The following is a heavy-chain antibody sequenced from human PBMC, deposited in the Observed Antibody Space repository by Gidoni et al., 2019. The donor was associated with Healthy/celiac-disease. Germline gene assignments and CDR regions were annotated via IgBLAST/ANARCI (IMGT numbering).Heavy chain of an antibody. Sequence: QVQLQQWGAGLLKPSETLYLTCAVYGGSFRGYYWSWIRQPTGKGLEWIGEINHSGSTNYNPSLKSRVTISVDTSKNQFSLKLSSVTAADTAVYYCARKVLLWFGELLLNWGQGTLVTVSS. CDR3: ARKVLLWFGELLLN. CDR1: GGSFRGYY. CDR2: INHSGST. V-gene: IGHV4-34*01. D-gene: IGHD3-10*01. J-gene: IGHJ4*02.